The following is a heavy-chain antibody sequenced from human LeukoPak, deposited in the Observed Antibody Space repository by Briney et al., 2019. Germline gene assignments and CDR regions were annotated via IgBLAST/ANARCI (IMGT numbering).Heavy chain of an antibody. V-gene: IGHV3-33*01. CDR3: ARDGYRSSWFDH. J-gene: IGHJ5*02. Sequence: GGSLRLSCAASGFTFSRYGMHWVRQAPGKGLEWVAVIWYDGNNKYYADSVKGRFTISRDNSKSTLYLQMNSLSAEDTAVYYCARDGYRSSWFDHWGQGTLVTVSS. CDR2: IWYDGNNK. D-gene: IGHD6-13*01. CDR1: GFTFSRYG.